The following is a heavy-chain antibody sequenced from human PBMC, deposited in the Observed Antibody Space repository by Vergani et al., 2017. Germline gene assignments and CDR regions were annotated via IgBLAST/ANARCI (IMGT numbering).Heavy chain of an antibody. D-gene: IGHD5-18*01. CDR3: AKDQSLPEYSYEFHFYFSDGLDV. Sequence: EVQLVESGGGLVKRGGSLRLSCAASGFTFSSYSMNWVRQAPGKGLEWVSSISSSSSYIHYSDSLKGRFTISRDNAKSSLYLQMNSLRAEDTGVYYCAKDQSLPEYSYEFHFYFSDGLDVWGQGTTVTVSS. V-gene: IGHV3-21*01. CDR2: ISSSSSYI. J-gene: IGHJ6*02. CDR1: GFTFSSYS.